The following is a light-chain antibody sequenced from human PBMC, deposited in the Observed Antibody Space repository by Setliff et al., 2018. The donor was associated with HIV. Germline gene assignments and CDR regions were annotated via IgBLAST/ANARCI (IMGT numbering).Light chain of an antibody. CDR3: ATWDASVDGFV. J-gene: IGLJ1*01. V-gene: IGLV2-8*01. CDR1: SSDVGGYNY. Sequence: QSALTQPPSASGSPGQSVTISCTGTSSDVGGYNYVSWYQQHPGKAPKLMIYEVTKRPSGVPDRFSGSKSGNTASLAISGLQSEDEADYYCATWDASVDGFVFGTGTKVTVL. CDR2: EVT.